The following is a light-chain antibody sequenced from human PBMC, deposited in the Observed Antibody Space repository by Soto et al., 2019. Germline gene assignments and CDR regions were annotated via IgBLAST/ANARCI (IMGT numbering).Light chain of an antibody. CDR3: QQRSNWPPVLT. J-gene: IGKJ4*01. V-gene: IGKV3-11*01. CDR2: GAS. CDR1: QSVSSH. Sequence: EIVLTQSPASLSLSPGERATLSCRASQSVSSHLAWFQQRPGQAPRLLIYGASNRATGIPARFGGSGSGTNLTLTISSLELEDFAVYYCQQRSNWPPVLTFGGGTKVEIK.